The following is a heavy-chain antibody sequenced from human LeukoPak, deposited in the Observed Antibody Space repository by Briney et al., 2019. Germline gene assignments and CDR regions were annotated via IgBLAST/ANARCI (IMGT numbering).Heavy chain of an antibody. CDR2: IYYSGRT. J-gene: IGHJ5*02. CDR3: AREEQNENWFDP. Sequence: PSQTLSLTCTVSGGSISSGGYYWSWIRQHPGKGLEWIGYIYYSGRTSYSPSLKGRVSISVDTSKKQFSLKLNSVTAADTAVYFCAREEQNENWFDPWGQGTLVTVSS. CDR1: GGSISSGGYY. V-gene: IGHV4-31*03. D-gene: IGHD1-1*01.